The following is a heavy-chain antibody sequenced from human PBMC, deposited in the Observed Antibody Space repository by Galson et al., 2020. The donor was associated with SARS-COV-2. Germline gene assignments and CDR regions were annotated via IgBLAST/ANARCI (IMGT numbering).Heavy chain of an antibody. J-gene: IGHJ4*02. Sequence: TGGSLRLSCAASGFTFSSYAMHWVRQAPGKGPEWVAVISYDGSNKYYADSVKGRFTISRDNSKNTLYLQMNSLRAEDTAVYYCAREWGRATPAYWGQGTLVTVSS. V-gene: IGHV3-30-3*01. CDR1: GFTFSSYA. D-gene: IGHD3-16*01. CDR2: ISYDGSNK. CDR3: AREWGRATPAY.